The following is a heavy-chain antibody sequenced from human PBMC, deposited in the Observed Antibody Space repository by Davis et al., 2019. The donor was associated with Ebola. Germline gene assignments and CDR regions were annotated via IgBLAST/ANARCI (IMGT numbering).Heavy chain of an antibody. V-gene: IGHV5-51*01. CDR3: ASLRRTITGMDDAFDI. J-gene: IGHJ3*02. CDR2: IYTGDSDT. CDR1: GNSFSSHW. Sequence: GESLKISCKDSGNSFSSHWIGWVRQMPGKGLEWMGLIYTGDSDTRYSPSFRGQVTISADKSTRTAYLQWGSLKASDTAMYYCASLRRTITGMDDAFDIWGQGTMVTVSS. D-gene: IGHD1-20*01.